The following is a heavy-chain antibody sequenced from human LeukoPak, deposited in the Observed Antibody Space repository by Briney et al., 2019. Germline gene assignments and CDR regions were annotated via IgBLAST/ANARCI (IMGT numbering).Heavy chain of an antibody. V-gene: IGHV3-21*04. CDR3: AKDRVTTSTGPFDY. CDR1: GFTFSSYS. Sequence: GGSLRLSCAASGFTFSSYSMNWVRQAPGKGLEWVSSISSSSSYIYYADSVKGRFTISGDNAKNSLYLQMNSLRAEDTAVYYCAKDRVTTSTGPFDYWGQGTLVTVSS. CDR2: ISSSSSYI. J-gene: IGHJ4*02. D-gene: IGHD4-17*01.